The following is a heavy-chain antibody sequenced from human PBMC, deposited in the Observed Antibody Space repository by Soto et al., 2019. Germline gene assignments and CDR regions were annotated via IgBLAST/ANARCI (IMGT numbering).Heavy chain of an antibody. J-gene: IGHJ3*02. CDR1: GFSLSTYGVG. CDR3: AHNGYPDAFYI. CDR2: IYWDDDE. D-gene: IGHD5-12*01. V-gene: IGHV2-5*02. Sequence: QITLKESGPTLVKPTQTLTLTCSFSGFSLSTYGVGVGWIRQPPGKALEWLALIYWDDDERHSPSLKSRLTIYKNTHKNHGVLTMTNMDPVDTATYYCAHNGYPDAFYIWGQGTLLTVS.